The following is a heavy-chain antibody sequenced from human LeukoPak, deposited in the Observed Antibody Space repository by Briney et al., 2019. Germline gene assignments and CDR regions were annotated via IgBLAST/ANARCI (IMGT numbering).Heavy chain of an antibody. V-gene: IGHV3-74*01. CDR3: ARDNYYYGMDV. CDR2: INSDGSST. CDR1: GFTFSSYW. J-gene: IGHJ6*02. Sequence: PGGSLRLSCAASGFTFSSYWMHWVRHAPGKGLVWVSRINSDGSSTSYADSVKGRFTISRDNAKNTLYLQMNSLRAEDTAVYYCARDNYYYGMDVWGQGTTVTVSS.